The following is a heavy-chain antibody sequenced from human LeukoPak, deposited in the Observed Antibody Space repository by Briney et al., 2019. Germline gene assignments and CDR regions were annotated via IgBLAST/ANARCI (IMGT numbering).Heavy chain of an antibody. CDR1: GGSFSSYF. CDR2: INHSGTT. Sequence: PSETLSLTCAGYGGSFSSYFWTWIRQTPGKGLGWIGEINHSGTTNYNPSLKSRVTMSVDTSKDQFSLKLMSVTAADTGVYYCARRRKVVRAGFDYWGQGTRVTVSS. V-gene: IGHV4-34*01. CDR3: ARRRKVVRAGFDY. D-gene: IGHD2-21*01. J-gene: IGHJ4*02.